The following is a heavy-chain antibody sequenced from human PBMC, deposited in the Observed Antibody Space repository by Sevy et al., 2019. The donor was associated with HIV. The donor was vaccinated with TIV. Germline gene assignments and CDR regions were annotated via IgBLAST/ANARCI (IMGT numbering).Heavy chain of an antibody. D-gene: IGHD4-17*01. CDR2: ISSSGGST. Sequence: GGSLRLSCAASGFTFSNYAMSWVRQAPGKGLEWVSAISSSGGSTYYADSVKGRFTISRDNSKNTLYLQMNSLRGEDTAVYYCAKDPDDTYDYGEHSDYWGQGTLVTVSS. CDR3: AKDPDDTYDYGEHSDY. CDR1: GFTFSNYA. J-gene: IGHJ4*02. V-gene: IGHV3-23*01.